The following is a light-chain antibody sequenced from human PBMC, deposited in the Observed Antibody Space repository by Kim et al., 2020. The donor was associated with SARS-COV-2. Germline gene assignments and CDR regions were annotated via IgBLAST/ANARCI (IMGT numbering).Light chain of an antibody. V-gene: IGKV3-15*01. Sequence: SPGERATLSCRASQSVSSNLAWYQQKPGQAPRLLIYGASTRATGIPARFSGSGSGTEFTLTISSLQSEDFAVYYGQQYNNWPPFTFGPGTKVDIK. CDR2: GAS. CDR3: QQYNNWPPFT. J-gene: IGKJ3*01. CDR1: QSVSSN.